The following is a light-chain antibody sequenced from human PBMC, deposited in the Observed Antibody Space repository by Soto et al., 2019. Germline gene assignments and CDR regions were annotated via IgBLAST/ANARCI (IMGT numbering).Light chain of an antibody. CDR3: SSYAGSNNVV. V-gene: IGLV2-8*01. CDR1: SSDIGGYNY. CDR2: EVT. Sequence: QSVLTQPPSASGSPGQSVAISCTGTSSDIGGYNYVSWYQQHPGKAPKLMIYEVTNRPSGVPDRFSGSKSGNTASLTVSGLQADDEAHYYCSSYAGSNNVVFGGGTKLTVL. J-gene: IGLJ2*01.